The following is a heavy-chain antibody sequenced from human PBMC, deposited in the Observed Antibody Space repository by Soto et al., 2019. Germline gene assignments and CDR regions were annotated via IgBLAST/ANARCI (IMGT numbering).Heavy chain of an antibody. CDR3: ARSVRPLSWFDP. V-gene: IGHV3-30-3*01. J-gene: IGHJ5*02. D-gene: IGHD3-10*01. CDR2: IFSNGVDK. Sequence: GGSLRLSCAASGFTLTNFPMHWVRQAPGKGLEWVAVIFSNGVDKYYADSVTGRFTIFRDTSRNTLSLEMTSLTTEDTAVYYCARSVRPLSWFDPWGQGTRVTVSS. CDR1: GFTLTNFP.